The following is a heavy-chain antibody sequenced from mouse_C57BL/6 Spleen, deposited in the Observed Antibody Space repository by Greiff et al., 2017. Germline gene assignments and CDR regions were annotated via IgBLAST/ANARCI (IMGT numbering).Heavy chain of an antibody. V-gene: IGHV1-39*01. CDR2: INPNYGTT. CDR1: GYTFTSYW. J-gene: IGHJ3*01. CDR3: ARLGVAWFAY. Sequence: VQLQQPGAELVKPGASVKMSCKASGYTFTSYWITWVKQSNGKSLEWIGVINPNYGTTSYNQKFKGKATLTVDQSSSTAYMQLNSLTSEDSAVYYCARLGVAWFAYWGQGTLVTVSA.